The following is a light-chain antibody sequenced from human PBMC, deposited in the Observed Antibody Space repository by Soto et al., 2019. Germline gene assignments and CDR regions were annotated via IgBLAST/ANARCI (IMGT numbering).Light chain of an antibody. Sequence: DIQMTQSPSSVSASIGDTVTITCRASQNINDYLNWYQQKPGEVPKLLIYSASTLNSAVPSTFTGSGSETDFTLTSRSLQPEDFATYYCQHGYVSPYSFGQGTKVDI. J-gene: IGKJ2*03. CDR1: QNINDY. CDR2: SAS. CDR3: QHGYVSPYS. V-gene: IGKV1-39*01.